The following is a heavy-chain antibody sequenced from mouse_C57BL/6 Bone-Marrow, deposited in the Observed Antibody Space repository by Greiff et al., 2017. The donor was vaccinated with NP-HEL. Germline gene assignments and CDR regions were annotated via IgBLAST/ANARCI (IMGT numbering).Heavy chain of an antibody. Sequence: QVQLQQSGPGLVQPSQSLSITCTVSGFSLTSYGVHWVRQSPGKGLEWLGGFWSGGSTDYNAAFISRLSISKDNSKSQVFFKMNSLQADDTAIYYCARGAHWGQGTLVTVSA. CDR1: GFSLTSYG. CDR3: ARGAH. CDR2: FWSGGST. J-gene: IGHJ3*01. V-gene: IGHV2-2*01.